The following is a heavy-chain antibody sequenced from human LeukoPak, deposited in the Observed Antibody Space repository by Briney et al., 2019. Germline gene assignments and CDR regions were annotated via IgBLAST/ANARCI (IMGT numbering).Heavy chain of an antibody. CDR3: ARDGAAGYYYGMDV. CDR2: IYYSGST. Sequence: PSETLSLTCTVSGGSISSYYWSWIRQPPGKGLEWIGYIYYSGSTNYNPSLKSRVTISVDTSKNQFSLKLSSVTAADTAVYYCARDGAAGYYYGMDVWGQGTTVTVSS. CDR1: GGSISSYY. V-gene: IGHV4-59*01. D-gene: IGHD6-13*01. J-gene: IGHJ6*02.